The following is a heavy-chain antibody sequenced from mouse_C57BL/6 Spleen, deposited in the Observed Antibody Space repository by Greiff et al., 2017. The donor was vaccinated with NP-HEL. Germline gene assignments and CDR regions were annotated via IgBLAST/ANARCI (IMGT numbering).Heavy chain of an antibody. CDR2: INPNNGGT. CDR1: GYTFTDYN. J-gene: IGHJ3*01. CDR3: ARGKNVYSNYAWFAY. D-gene: IGHD2-5*01. V-gene: IGHV1-18*01. Sequence: EVQLQQSGPELVKPGASVKIPCKASGYTFTDYNMDWVKQSHGKSLEWIGDINPNNGGTIYNQKFKGKATLTVDKSSSTAYMELRSLTSEDTAVYYCARGKNVYSNYAWFAYWGQGTLVTVSA.